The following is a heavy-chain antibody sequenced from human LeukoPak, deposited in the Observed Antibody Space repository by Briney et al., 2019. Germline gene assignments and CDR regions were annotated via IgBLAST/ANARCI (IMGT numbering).Heavy chain of an antibody. V-gene: IGHV4-39*01. D-gene: IGHD6-13*01. Sequence: PSETLSLTCSVCGGSLSSSNYFWGWSRQPPGKGLEWIESVHSSGSRYSEPSLKSQVNISTDMSKSQFSLKLSAVTAADTAVYYCARSWPHYYFDYWGQGTLVTVSS. J-gene: IGHJ4*02. CDR1: GGSLSSSNYF. CDR2: VHSSGSR. CDR3: ARSWPHYYFDY.